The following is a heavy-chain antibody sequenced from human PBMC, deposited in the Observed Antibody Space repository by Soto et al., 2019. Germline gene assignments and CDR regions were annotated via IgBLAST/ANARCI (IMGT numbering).Heavy chain of an antibody. CDR2: INHSGST. V-gene: IGHV4-34*01. D-gene: IGHD2-15*01. CDR1: GGSFSGYY. Sequence: PSETLSLTCAVYGGSFSGYYWCWIRQPPGKGLEWIGEINHSGSTNYNPSLKSRVTISVDTSKNQFSLKLSSVTAADTAVYYCAPARYCSQCSGYPVNWCQETLVNV. J-gene: IGHJ4*03. CDR3: APARYCSQCSGYPVN.